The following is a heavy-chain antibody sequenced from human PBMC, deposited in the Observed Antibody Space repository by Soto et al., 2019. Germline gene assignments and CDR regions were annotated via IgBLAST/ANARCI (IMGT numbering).Heavy chain of an antibody. CDR1: GHSISADY. J-gene: IGHJ5*02. Sequence: QVQLQESGPGLVKASETLSLSCTVSGHSISADYWSWIRQPAGKGLEWIGRVDASGNTNYNPSLKSRVTMSVAKSKNQSVLQVRSVNAADTAMYFCARDVVGSVGPHWFDPWGQGALVTVSS. CDR3: ARDVVGSVGPHWFDP. V-gene: IGHV4-4*07. D-gene: IGHD1-26*01. CDR2: VDASGNT.